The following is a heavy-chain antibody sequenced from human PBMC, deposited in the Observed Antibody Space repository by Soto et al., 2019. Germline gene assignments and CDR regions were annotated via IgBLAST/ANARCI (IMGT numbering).Heavy chain of an antibody. V-gene: IGHV1-18*01. D-gene: IGHD6-6*01. CDR2: ISTYDGNT. CDR3: ARKSSSSYWFDP. Sequence: GASVKVSCKASGYTFFTYGITWVRQAPGQGLEWMGWISTYDGNTDYAQKLQGRVTMTTDTSTRTAYMELRSLRSDDTAVYYCARKSSSSYWFDPSGQGTLVPVYS. J-gene: IGHJ5*02. CDR1: GYTFFTYG.